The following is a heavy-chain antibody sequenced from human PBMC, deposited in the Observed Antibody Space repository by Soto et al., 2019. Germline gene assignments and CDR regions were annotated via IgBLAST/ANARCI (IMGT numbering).Heavy chain of an antibody. V-gene: IGHV3-7*01. Sequence: GGSLRLSCAASGFTFSSYWMSWVRQAPGKGLEWVANIKQDGSEKYYVDSVKGRFTISRDNAKNSLYLQMNSLRAEDTAVYYCARVRSLSSGWYAFDIWGQGTMVTVSS. CDR2: IKQDGSEK. CDR3: ARVRSLSSGWYAFDI. D-gene: IGHD6-19*01. J-gene: IGHJ3*02. CDR1: GFTFSSYW.